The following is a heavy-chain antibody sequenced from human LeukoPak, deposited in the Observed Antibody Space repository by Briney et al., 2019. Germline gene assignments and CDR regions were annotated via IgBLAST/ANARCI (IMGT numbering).Heavy chain of an antibody. V-gene: IGHV1-2*06. Sequence: ASVKVSCKASGYTFTGYYIHWVRQAPGQGLEWMGRINPKSGGINYAQKFQGGVTMTRDTAISTAYMEVSGLRSDDTAVYYCAREAGGSDTYYFDYWGQGVLVTVSS. CDR1: GYTFTGYY. D-gene: IGHD1-26*01. CDR2: INPKSGGI. J-gene: IGHJ4*02. CDR3: AREAGGSDTYYFDY.